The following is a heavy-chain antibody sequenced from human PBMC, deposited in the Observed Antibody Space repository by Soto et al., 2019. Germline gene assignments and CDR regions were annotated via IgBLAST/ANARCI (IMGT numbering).Heavy chain of an antibody. V-gene: IGHV1-46*01. Sequence: ASVKVSCKASGYTFTSYYMHWVLQAPGQGLEWMGIINPGGGSTSYAQKFQGRVTMTRDTSTSTVYMELSSLRSEDTAVYYCARAFKASTEVTPAPLDYWGQGTLVTVSS. CDR3: ARAFKASTEVTPAPLDY. J-gene: IGHJ4*02. CDR1: GYTFTSYY. D-gene: IGHD2-21*02. CDR2: INPGGGST.